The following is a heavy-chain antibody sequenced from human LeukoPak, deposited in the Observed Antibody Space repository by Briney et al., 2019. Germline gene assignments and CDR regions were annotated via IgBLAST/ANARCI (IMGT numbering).Heavy chain of an antibody. D-gene: IGHD4-17*01. V-gene: IGHV4-38-2*02. CDR1: GGSISSYY. J-gene: IGHJ4*02. Sequence: SETLSLTCTVSGGSISSYYWSWIRQPPGKGLEWIGSIYHSGSTYYNPSLKSRVTISVDTSKNQFSLKLSSVTAADTAVYYCARVDPRGDYGVDYWGQGTLATVSS. CDR3: ARVDPRGDYGVDY. CDR2: IYHSGST.